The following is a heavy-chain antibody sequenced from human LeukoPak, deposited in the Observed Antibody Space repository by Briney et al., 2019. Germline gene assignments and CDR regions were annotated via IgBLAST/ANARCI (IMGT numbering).Heavy chain of an antibody. Sequence: GGSLRLSCAASGFTFSSNYMSWVRQAPGKGLEWVSVIYSGGSTYYADSVKGRFTISRDNSNNTLYLQMNSLSAEDTAVYYCARARSIAARPEYYYYGMDVWGQGTTVTVSS. CDR2: IYSGGST. CDR1: GFTFSSNY. D-gene: IGHD6-6*01. J-gene: IGHJ6*02. V-gene: IGHV3-53*01. CDR3: ARARSIAARPEYYYYGMDV.